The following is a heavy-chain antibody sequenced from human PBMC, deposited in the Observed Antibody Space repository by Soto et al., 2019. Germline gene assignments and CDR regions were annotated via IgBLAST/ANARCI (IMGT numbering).Heavy chain of an antibody. V-gene: IGHV1-24*01. CDR1: GYTLTELS. Sequence: ASVKVYCKVSGYTLTELSMHWVRQAPGKGLEWMGGFDPEDGETIYAQKFQGRVTMTEDTSTDTAYMELSSLRSEDTAVYYCATEGGQGNLNAFDIWGQGTMVTVSS. CDR3: ATEGGQGNLNAFDI. J-gene: IGHJ3*02. CDR2: FDPEDGET.